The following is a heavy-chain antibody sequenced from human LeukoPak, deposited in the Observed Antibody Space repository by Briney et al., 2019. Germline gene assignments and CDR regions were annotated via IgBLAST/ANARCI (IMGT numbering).Heavy chain of an antibody. CDR3: ARIVGVYYYYGMDV. Sequence: PGGSLRLSCAASGFTVSSNYMSWVRQAPGRGLECASVTHRGGGTYYADSVKGRFTISRHNSKDTLYLQMNSLRAEDTAVYYCARIVGVYYYYGMDVWGQGTTVTVSS. D-gene: IGHD3-22*01. V-gene: IGHV3-53*04. CDR2: THRGGGT. J-gene: IGHJ6*02. CDR1: GFTVSSNY.